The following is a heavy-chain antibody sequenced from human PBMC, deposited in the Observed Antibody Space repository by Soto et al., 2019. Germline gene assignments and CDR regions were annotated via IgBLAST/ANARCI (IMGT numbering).Heavy chain of an antibody. J-gene: IGHJ6*02. CDR2: ISSSSSYI. Sequence: GGSLRLSCAASGFTFSSYSMNWVRQAQGKGLEWVSSISSSSSYIYYADSVKGRFTISRDNAKNSLYLQMNSLRAEDTAVYYCAREMELDLMGVDVWGQGTTVTVSS. CDR3: AREMELDLMGVDV. CDR1: GFTFSSYS. V-gene: IGHV3-21*01. D-gene: IGHD1-7*01.